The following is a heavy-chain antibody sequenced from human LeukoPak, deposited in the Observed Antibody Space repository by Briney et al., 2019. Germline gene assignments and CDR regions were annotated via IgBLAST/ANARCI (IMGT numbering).Heavy chain of an antibody. D-gene: IGHD3-10*01. Sequence: PSETLSLTCTVSGGSISSYYWSWIRQPPGKGLEWIGYIYYSGSTNYNPSLKSRVTISIDTSKNQFSLKLSSVTAADTAVYYCARASSTYYFGSGTIDYWGQGTLVTVSS. CDR2: IYYSGST. CDR3: ARASSTYYFGSGTIDY. V-gene: IGHV4-59*01. CDR1: GGSISSYY. J-gene: IGHJ4*02.